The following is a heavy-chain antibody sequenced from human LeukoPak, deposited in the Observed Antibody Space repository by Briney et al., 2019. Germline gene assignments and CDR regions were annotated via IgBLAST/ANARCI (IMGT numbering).Heavy chain of an antibody. V-gene: IGHV3-7*01. CDR1: GFTFSSYW. CDR2: IKQDGSEK. CDR3: ARGYSSASDAFDI. J-gene: IGHJ3*02. D-gene: IGHD6-19*01. Sequence: GSLRLSCAASGFTFSSYWMSWVRQAPGKGLEWVANIKQDGSEKYYVDSVKGRFTISRDNAKNSLYLQMNSLRAEDTAVYYCARGYSSASDAFDIWGQGTMVTVSS.